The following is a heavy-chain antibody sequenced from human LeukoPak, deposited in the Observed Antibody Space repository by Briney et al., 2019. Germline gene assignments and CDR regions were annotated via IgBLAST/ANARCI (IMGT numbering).Heavy chain of an antibody. J-gene: IGHJ4*02. CDR1: GFTFSSYG. V-gene: IGHV3-23*01. CDR2: ISAGGGGT. CDR3: AKGRSIAAAVDY. Sequence: GGSLRLSCEASGFTFSSYGMSWVRQAPGKGLEWVSTISAGGGGTYYADSVKGRFTISRDNLKGTLSLQMNSLRAEDTAVYYCAKGRSIAAAVDYWGQGTLVTVSS. D-gene: IGHD6-13*01.